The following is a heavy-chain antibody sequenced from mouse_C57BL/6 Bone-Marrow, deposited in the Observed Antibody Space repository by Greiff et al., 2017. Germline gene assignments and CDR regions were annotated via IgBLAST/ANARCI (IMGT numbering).Heavy chain of an antibody. D-gene: IGHD1-1*01. V-gene: IGHV1-18*01. Sequence: DVQLVESGPELVKPGASVKIPCTASGYTFTDYNMDWVKQSHGKSLEWIGDINPNNGGTIYNQKFKGKATLTVDKSSSTAYMELRSLTSEDTAVYYCAKYGSRKGYFDVWGTGTTVTVSS. CDR1: GYTFTDYN. J-gene: IGHJ1*03. CDR2: INPNNGGT. CDR3: AKYGSRKGYFDV.